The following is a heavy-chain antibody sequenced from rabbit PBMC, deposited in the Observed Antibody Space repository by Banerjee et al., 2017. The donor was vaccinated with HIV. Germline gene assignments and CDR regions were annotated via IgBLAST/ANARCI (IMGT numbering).Heavy chain of an antibody. V-gene: IGHV1S40*01. CDR2: ISTSSGTT. CDR3: ARYAAGSSYYGMDL. Sequence: QSLEESGGDLVKPGASLTLTCTASGFSFSSSYWICWVRQAPGKGLEWIACISTSSGTTYYATWAKGRFTISKTSSTTVTLQMTSLTAADTATYFCARYAAGSSYYGMDLWGQGTLVTVS. J-gene: IGHJ6*01. CDR1: GFSFSSSYW. D-gene: IGHD4-2*01.